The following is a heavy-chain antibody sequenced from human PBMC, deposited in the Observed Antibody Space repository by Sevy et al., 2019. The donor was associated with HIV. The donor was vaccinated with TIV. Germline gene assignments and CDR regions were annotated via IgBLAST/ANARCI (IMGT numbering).Heavy chain of an antibody. J-gene: IGHJ4*03. CDR3: ARPRFDFSRVYSGRTGSAFET. Sequence: GESLKISCKTSGYKFAIDWIGWVRQVPGKGLEWMGIVFPGDSDTRYSPSFQGHVTISADKLINTAYLQWNSLKTSDTAMIYCARPRFDFSRVYSGRTGSAFETWGQGTLVTVSS. D-gene: IGHD3-3*01. CDR1: GYKFAIDW. V-gene: IGHV5-51*01. CDR2: VFPGDSDT.